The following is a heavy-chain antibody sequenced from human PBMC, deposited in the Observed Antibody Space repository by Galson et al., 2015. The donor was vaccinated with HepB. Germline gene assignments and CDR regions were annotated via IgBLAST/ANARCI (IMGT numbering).Heavy chain of an antibody. CDR2: ITIDGDGT. CDR3: AKWAPYGAREGGFDC. CDR1: GFTFSSLA. D-gene: IGHD4/OR15-4a*01. V-gene: IGHV3-23*01. J-gene: IGHJ4*02. Sequence: SLRLSCAASGFTFSSLALGWVRQAPGKGPEWVSLITIDGDGTFYADSVKGRFTISRDNSKNTVDLQMSSLRVEDTALYYCAKWAPYGAREGGFDCWGQGTLVTVSS.